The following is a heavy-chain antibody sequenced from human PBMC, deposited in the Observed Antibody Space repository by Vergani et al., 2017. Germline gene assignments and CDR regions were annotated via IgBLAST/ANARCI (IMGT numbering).Heavy chain of an antibody. J-gene: IGHJ6*02. CDR1: GYTFTGYY. Sequence: QVQLVQSGAEVKKPGASVKVSCKASGYTFTGYYMHWVRQAPGQGLEWMGRIIPILGIANYAQKFQGRVTITADKSTSTAYMELSSLRSEDTAVYYCARNNYGSGSLGGYYYGMDVWGQGTTVTVSS. D-gene: IGHD3-10*01. CDR3: ARNNYGSGSLGGYYYGMDV. CDR2: IIPILGIA. V-gene: IGHV1-69*09.